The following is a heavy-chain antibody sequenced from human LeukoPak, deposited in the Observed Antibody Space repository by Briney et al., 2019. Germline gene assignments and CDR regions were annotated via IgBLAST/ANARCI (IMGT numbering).Heavy chain of an antibody. V-gene: IGHV3-30*02. Sequence: GGSLRLSCAASGFTVSTNYMSWVRQTPGKGLEWVAFIRYDGSNKYYADSVKGRFTISRDNSKNTLYLQMNSLRPEDTAMYYCAKGRVDYYDSSDAFDIWGQGTMVTVSS. J-gene: IGHJ3*02. CDR1: GFTVSTNY. D-gene: IGHD3-22*01. CDR3: AKGRVDYYDSSDAFDI. CDR2: IRYDGSNK.